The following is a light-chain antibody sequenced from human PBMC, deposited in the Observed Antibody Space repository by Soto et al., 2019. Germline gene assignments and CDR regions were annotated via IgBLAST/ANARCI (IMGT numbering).Light chain of an antibody. CDR1: SGDVGGYDY. J-gene: IGLJ1*01. CDR2: EVT. CDR3: CSNAGGSTYV. V-gene: IGLV2-8*01. Sequence: QSALTQPPSASGSPGQSVTISCTGTSGDVGGYDYVSWYQQHPGKAPKLMIYEVTKRPLGVPNRFSGSKSGSTASLTISGLQAEDEADYYCCSNAGGSTYVFGTGTKVTVL.